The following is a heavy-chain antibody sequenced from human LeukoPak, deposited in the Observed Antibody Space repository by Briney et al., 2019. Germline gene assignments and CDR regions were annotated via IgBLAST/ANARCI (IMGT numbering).Heavy chain of an antibody. CDR2: IYYSGST. J-gene: IGHJ5*02. D-gene: IGHD3-3*01. V-gene: IGHV4-30-4*01. CDR3: AREGDDFWSGYLDP. Sequence: SETLSLTCTVSGGSISSGDYYWSWIRQPPGKGLEWIGYIYYSGSTYYNPSLKSRVTISVDTSKNQFSLKLSSVTAADTAVYYCAREGDDFWSGYLDPWGQGTLVTVSS. CDR1: GGSISSGDYY.